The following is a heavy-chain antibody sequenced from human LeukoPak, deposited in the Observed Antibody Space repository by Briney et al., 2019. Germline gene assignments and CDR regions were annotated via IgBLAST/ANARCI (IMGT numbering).Heavy chain of an antibody. CDR3: AKDLPRYTIIRGVKTFDY. CDR2: ISYDGSNG. J-gene: IGHJ4*02. V-gene: IGHV3-30-3*01. Sequence: AGGSLRLSCAASGFAFSSYAMHWVRQAPGKGLEWVAVISYDGSNGFYADSVKVRFTISRDNSKTTLYLQMNSLRPDDTAVYYCAKDLPRYTIIRGVKTFDYSGLGTQVAASS. CDR1: GFAFSSYA. D-gene: IGHD3-10*01.